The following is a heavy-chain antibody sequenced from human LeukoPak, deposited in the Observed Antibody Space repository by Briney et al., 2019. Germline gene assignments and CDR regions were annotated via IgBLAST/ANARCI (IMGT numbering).Heavy chain of an antibody. Sequence: PGGSLRLSCAASGFTFSSYAMSWVRQAPGKGLEWVSAISGSGGSTYYADSVKGRFTISRDNSKNTLYLQMNSLRAEDTAVYYCAKDSVLLWFGESGYFDYWGQGTLVTVSS. CDR1: GFTFSSYA. J-gene: IGHJ4*02. CDR3: AKDSVLLWFGESGYFDY. V-gene: IGHV3-23*01. D-gene: IGHD3-10*01. CDR2: ISGSGGST.